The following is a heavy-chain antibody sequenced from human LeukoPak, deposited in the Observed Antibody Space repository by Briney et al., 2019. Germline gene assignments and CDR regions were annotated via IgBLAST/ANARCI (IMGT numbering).Heavy chain of an antibody. Sequence: GGSLRLSCAASGFTFSSYSMTWVRQAPGKGLEWVSSISSSSSYIYYADSVKGRFTISRDNAKNSLYLQMNSLRAEDTAVYYCARWGSSGWFEKYNWFDPWGQGTLVTVSS. CDR3: ARWGSSGWFEKYNWFDP. V-gene: IGHV3-21*01. J-gene: IGHJ5*02. CDR1: GFTFSSYS. D-gene: IGHD6-19*01. CDR2: ISSSSSYI.